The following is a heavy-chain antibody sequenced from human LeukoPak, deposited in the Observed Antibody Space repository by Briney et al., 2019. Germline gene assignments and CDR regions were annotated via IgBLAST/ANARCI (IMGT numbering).Heavy chain of an antibody. CDR1: GGSISSGGYY. CDR2: IYYSGST. V-gene: IGHV4-31*03. Sequence: SETLSLTCTVSGGSISSGGYYWSWIRQHPGKGLEWIGYIYYSGSTYYNPSLKSRVTISVDTSKNQFSLKLSSVTAADTAVYYCARDRGSGGWRSYYGMDVWGQGTTVTVSS. D-gene: IGHD3-10*01. CDR3: ARDRGSGGWRSYYGMDV. J-gene: IGHJ6*02.